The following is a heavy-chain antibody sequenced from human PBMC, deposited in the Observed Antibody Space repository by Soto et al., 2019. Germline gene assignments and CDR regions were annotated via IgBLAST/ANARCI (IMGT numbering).Heavy chain of an antibody. CDR1: GGTFSSYA. CDR3: ARGSPRFGENNWFDP. CDR2: IIPIFGTA. D-gene: IGHD3-10*01. J-gene: IGHJ5*02. Sequence: GASVKVSCKASGGTFSSYAISWVRQAPGQGLEWMGGIIPIFGTANYAQKFQGRVTITADESTSTAYMELSSLRSEDTAVYYCARGSPRFGENNWFDPWGQGTLVTVSS. V-gene: IGHV1-69*13.